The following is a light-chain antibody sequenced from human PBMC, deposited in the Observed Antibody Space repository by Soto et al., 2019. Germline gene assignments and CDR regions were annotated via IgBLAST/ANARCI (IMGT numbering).Light chain of an antibody. CDR3: PQYRDWPLT. V-gene: IGKV3-15*01. CDR2: DIS. J-gene: IGKJ4*01. CDR1: QSVTTN. Sequence: EIVMTQSPGTLSVSPGERVTLSCRASQSVTTNLAWYQQKPGQTPRLLIYDISARASGIPGRFSGSGSGTDFTLTISSLQSEDSAVYYCPQYRDWPLTFGGGTKVEI.